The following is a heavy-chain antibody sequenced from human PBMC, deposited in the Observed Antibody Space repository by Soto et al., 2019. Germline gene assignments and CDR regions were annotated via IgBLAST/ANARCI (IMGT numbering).Heavy chain of an antibody. CDR1: GFTFGSYS. CDR2: ISSSSSTI. D-gene: IGHD5-12*01. CDR3: ARDPSWYSGYDPGSGMDV. V-gene: IGHV3-48*02. Sequence: HPGGSLRLSCAASGFTFGSYSMNWVRQAPGKGPEWVSYISSSSSTIYYADSVKGRFTISRDNAKNSLYLQMNSLRDEDTAVYYCARDPSWYSGYDPGSGMDVWGQGTTVTVSS. J-gene: IGHJ6*02.